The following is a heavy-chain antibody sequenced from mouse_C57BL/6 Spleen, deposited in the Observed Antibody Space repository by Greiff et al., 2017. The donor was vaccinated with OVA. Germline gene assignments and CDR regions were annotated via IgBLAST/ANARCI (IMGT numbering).Heavy chain of an antibody. Sequence: EVKLVESGGDLVKPGGSLKLSCAASGFTFSSYGMSWVRQTPDKRLEWVATISSGGSYTYYPDSVKGRFTISRDNAKNTLYLQMSSLKSEDTAMYYCARQGAGEFDYWGQGTTLTVSS. CDR2: ISSGGSYT. CDR1: GFTFSSYG. J-gene: IGHJ2*01. CDR3: ARQGAGEFDY. V-gene: IGHV5-6*02. D-gene: IGHD3-3*01.